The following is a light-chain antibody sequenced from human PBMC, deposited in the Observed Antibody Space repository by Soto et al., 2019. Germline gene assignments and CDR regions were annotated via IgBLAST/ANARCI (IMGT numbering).Light chain of an antibody. Sequence: DIQMTQSPSTLSASVGDRVTITCRASQSISGWLAWYQQKPGTAPKLLIYEASNLESGVPSRFSGSGSGTEFTLTISSLQPDDFATYYCQQYYSDWTFDQGTKVDI. CDR1: QSISGW. CDR3: QQYYSDWT. J-gene: IGKJ1*01. CDR2: EAS. V-gene: IGKV1-5*01.